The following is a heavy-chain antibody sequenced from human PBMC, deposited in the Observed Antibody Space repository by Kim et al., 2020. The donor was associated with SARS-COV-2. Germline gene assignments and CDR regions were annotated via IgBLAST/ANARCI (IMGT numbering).Heavy chain of an antibody. D-gene: IGHD2-8*02. V-gene: IGHV3-23*03. CDR1: GFTFSSYA. CDR2: VYSGGRST. Sequence: GGSLRLSCAASGFTFSSYAMSWVRQAPGRGLEWVSVVYSGGRSTYYADSVRGRFTISRDDSKNTLYLQMNSLRAEDTAVYYCAKDFPSHYDSGGLFHYWG. CDR3: AKDFPSHYDSGGLFHY. J-gene: IGHJ4*01.